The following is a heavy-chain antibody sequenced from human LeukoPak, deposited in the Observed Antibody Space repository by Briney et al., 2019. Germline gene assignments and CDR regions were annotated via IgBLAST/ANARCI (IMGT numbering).Heavy chain of an antibody. D-gene: IGHD3-3*01. V-gene: IGHV3-30*04. CDR3: AKSYYDFWTGYPSDAFDI. Sequence: GGSLRLSCAASGFTFSTFTMHWVRQAPGKGLNLVAVISYDGSNEYYADSVKGRFTISRGNSRNTLDLQMNSLRPEDTAVYYCAKSYYDFWTGYPSDAFDIWGQGTMVTVSS. CDR1: GFTFSTFT. J-gene: IGHJ3*02. CDR2: ISYDGSNE.